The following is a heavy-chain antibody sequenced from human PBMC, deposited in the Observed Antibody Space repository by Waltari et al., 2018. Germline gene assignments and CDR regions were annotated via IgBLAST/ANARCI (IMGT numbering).Heavy chain of an antibody. CDR3: ARARYSSSSGPLGAFDI. CDR2: IYHSGST. Sequence: QVQLQESGPGLVKPSGTLSLTCAVSGGSISSSNWWSWVRQPPGKGLEWIGEIYHSGSTNYNPSLKSRVTISVDKSKNQFSLKLSSVTAADTAVYYCARARYSSSSGPLGAFDIWGQGTMVTVSS. V-gene: IGHV4-4*02. CDR1: GGSISSSNW. J-gene: IGHJ3*02. D-gene: IGHD6-6*01.